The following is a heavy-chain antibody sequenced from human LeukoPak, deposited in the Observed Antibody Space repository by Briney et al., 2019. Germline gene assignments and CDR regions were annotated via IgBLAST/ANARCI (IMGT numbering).Heavy chain of an antibody. CDR1: GGSISSSSYY. Sequence: PSETLSPTCTVSGGSISSSSYYWGWIRQPPGKGLEWIGSIYYSGSTYYNPSLKSRVTISVDTSKNQFSLKLSSVTAADTAVYYCARVQQWLVLFDYWGQGTLVTVSS. J-gene: IGHJ4*02. CDR2: IYYSGST. CDR3: ARVQQWLVLFDY. D-gene: IGHD6-19*01. V-gene: IGHV4-39*01.